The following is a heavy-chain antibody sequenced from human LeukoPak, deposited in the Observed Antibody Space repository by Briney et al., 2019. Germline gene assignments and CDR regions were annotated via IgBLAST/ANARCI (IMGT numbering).Heavy chain of an antibody. J-gene: IGHJ4*02. V-gene: IGHV4-4*07. CDR3: ARFVVVPAATAHFDY. CDR1: GGSISSYY. Sequence: PSETLSLTCTVSGGSISSYYWSWIRQPAGKGLEWIGRIYTSGSTNYNPSLTSRVTMSVDTSTNQSSLTPSSVTAAGTAVYHCARFVVVPAATAHFDYWGQGTLVTVSS. D-gene: IGHD2-2*01. CDR2: IYTSGST.